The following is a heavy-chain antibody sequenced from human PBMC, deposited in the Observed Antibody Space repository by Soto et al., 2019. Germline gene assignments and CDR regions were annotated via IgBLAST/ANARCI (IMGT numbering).Heavy chain of an antibody. V-gene: IGHV4-4*07. D-gene: IGHD3-22*01. CDR1: GGSISCYH. Sequence: SETLSLTCTVSGGSISCYHWSWIRQPAGKGLDWIGRMHTGGTTDYNPSLKSRVTMSVDTSKKQFFLKLSSVTAADTAVYYCARDDGYYYDGLDIWGQGTKVTVSS. CDR2: MHTGGTT. J-gene: IGHJ3*02. CDR3: ARDDGYYYDGLDI.